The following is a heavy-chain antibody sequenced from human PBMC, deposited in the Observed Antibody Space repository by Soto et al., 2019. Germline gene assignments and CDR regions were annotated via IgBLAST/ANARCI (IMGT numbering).Heavy chain of an antibody. CDR1: GGSIRCSY. CDR2: ISYTGSA. J-gene: IGHJ4*02. CDR3: ATGGGWLQNSNLRGLYFDY. Sequence: KTSETLSLTCSVSGGSIRCSYCSWIRQPPEKGLEWIASISYTGSATHNPSLKSRVSVSVDTTENQCSLKLTSVTAADTATYYCATGGGWLQNSNLRGLYFDYWGQGALVTVSS. D-gene: IGHD6-19*01. V-gene: IGHV4-59*01.